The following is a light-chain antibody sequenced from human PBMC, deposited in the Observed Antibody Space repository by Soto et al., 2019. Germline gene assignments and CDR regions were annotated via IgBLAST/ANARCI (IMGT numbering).Light chain of an antibody. J-gene: IGLJ3*02. Sequence: QSVLRQPASVSGSPGQSITISCTGTRNDVGYYNYVSWYQQHPGQAPKLMISEVTTRPSGVSDRFSGSKSGNTASLTISRLQAEDEAHYYCSSYTTADTQVFGGGTKRTV. CDR1: RNDVGYYNY. V-gene: IGLV2-14*01. CDR2: EVT. CDR3: SSYTTADTQV.